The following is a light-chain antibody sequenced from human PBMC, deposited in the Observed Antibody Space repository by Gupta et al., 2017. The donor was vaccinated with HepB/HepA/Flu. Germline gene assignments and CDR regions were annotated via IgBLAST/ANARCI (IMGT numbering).Light chain of an antibody. CDR2: ATS. Sequence: DIQLTQSPFFLSASVGDRVTITCRASRDISSYLARYQQKPGKAPKRLIYATSTLQGGVPSRFSGSGSPTXFTLTIXSLQPEDFATYYCQQLDSYGRTFGXGTKVEIK. CDR3: QQLDSYGRT. V-gene: IGKV1-9*01. CDR1: RDISSY. J-gene: IGKJ4*01.